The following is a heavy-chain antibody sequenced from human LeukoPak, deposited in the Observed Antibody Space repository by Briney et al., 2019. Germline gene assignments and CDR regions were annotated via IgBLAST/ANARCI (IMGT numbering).Heavy chain of an antibody. CDR2: ISGSGGST. J-gene: IGHJ4*02. CDR1: GFTFSSYA. Sequence: PGGSLRLSCAASGFTFSSYAMSWVRQAPGKGLEWVSAISGSGGSTYYADSVKGRFTISRDNSKNTLYLQMNSLRAEDTAVYYCAKVEVDSMVRGVIITGYFDYWGQGTLVTVSS. V-gene: IGHV3-23*01. CDR3: AKVEVDSMVRGVIITGYFDY. D-gene: IGHD3-10*01.